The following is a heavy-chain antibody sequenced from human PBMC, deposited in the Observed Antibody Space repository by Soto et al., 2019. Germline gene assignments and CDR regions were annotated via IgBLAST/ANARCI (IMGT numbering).Heavy chain of an antibody. CDR1: GFTFSSYA. J-gene: IGHJ3*02. V-gene: IGHV3-23*01. CDR2: ISGSGGST. Sequence: PGGSLRLSCAASGFTFSSYAISWVRQAPEKGLEWVSTISGSGGSTYYADSVKGRFAISRDNSKNTLYLRMNSLRVEDTAVYYCAKGLDYKQAVDAFDIWGQGTMVTVSS. CDR3: AKGLDYKQAVDAFDI. D-gene: IGHD4-4*01.